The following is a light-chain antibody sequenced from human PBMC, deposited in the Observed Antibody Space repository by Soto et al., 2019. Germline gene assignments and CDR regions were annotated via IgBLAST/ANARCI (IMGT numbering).Light chain of an antibody. CDR2: KAS. CDR3: QHYNSDPIT. Sequence: DIQMTQSPSTLSASVGDRVTITCRASQSISPWLAWYQQKPGKAPKLLIYKASSLESGVPSGFSGSGSGTEFTLTISSLQPEDFATYYCQHYNSDPITFGQGTRLEIK. CDR1: QSISPW. V-gene: IGKV1-5*03. J-gene: IGKJ5*01.